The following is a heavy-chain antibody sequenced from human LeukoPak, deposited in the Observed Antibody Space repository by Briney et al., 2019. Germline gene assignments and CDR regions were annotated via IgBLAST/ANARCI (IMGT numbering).Heavy chain of an antibody. CDR3: TFITMVRGVITPRYDP. V-gene: IGHV1-18*01. J-gene: IGHJ5*02. CDR2: ISAYNGNT. D-gene: IGHD3-10*01. Sequence: GASVKVSCKASGYTFTSYGISWVRQAPGQGLEWVGWISAYNGNTNYAQKLQGRVTMTTDTSTSTAYMELRSLRSDDTAVYYCTFITMVRGVITPRYDPWGQGTLVTVSS. CDR1: GYTFTSYG.